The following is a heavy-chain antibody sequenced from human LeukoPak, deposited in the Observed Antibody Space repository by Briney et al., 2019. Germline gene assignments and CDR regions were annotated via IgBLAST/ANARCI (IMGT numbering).Heavy chain of an antibody. D-gene: IGHD3-9*01. J-gene: IGHJ3*02. CDR3: ARVSYYDILTGYYGAFDI. CDR1: GFTFDDYG. V-gene: IGHV3-20*04. Sequence: GGSLRLSCAASGFTFDDYGMSWVRQAPGKGLEWVSGINWNGGSTGYADSVKGRFTISRDNAKNSLYLQMNSLRAEDTAVYYCARVSYYDILTGYYGAFDIWGQGTMVTVSS. CDR2: INWNGGST.